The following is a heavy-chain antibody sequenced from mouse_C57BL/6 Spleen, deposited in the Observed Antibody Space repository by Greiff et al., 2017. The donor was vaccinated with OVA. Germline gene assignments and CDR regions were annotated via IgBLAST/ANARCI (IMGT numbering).Heavy chain of an antibody. V-gene: IGHV14-4*01. J-gene: IGHJ2*01. CDR1: GFNIKDDY. D-gene: IGHD4-1*01. CDR2: IDPENGDT. Sequence: VHVKQSGAELVRPGASVKLSCTASGFNIKDDYMHWVKQRPEQGLEWIGWIDPENGDTEYASKFQGKATITADTSSNTAYLQLSSLTSEDTAVYYSTTILTVNYFDYWGQGTTLTVSS. CDR3: TTILTVNYFDY.